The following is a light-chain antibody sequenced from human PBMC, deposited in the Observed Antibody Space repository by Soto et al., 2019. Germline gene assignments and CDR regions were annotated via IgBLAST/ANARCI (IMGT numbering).Light chain of an antibody. CDR3: QHYNSYSDA. J-gene: IGKJ1*01. Sequence: DILLTQSPATLSGSVGERVTITCRASQTISSWLAWYQQKPGKAPKLLIYNASTLKSGIPSRFSGSGSGTEFTLTISSLQPDDFATYYCQHYNSYSDAFGQGTKVDIK. V-gene: IGKV1-5*03. CDR1: QTISSW. CDR2: NAS.